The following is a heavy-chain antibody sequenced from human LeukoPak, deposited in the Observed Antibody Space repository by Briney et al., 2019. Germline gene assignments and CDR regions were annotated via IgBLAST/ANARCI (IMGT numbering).Heavy chain of an antibody. CDR1: GYTFTSYY. Sequence: ASVKVSCKASGYTFTSYYMHWVRQAPGQGLEWMGWTSAYNGNTNYAQKLQGRVTMTTDTSTSTAYMELRSLRSDDTAVYYCARTYYYDSSGYLGSSDAFDIWGQGTMVTVSS. D-gene: IGHD3-22*01. V-gene: IGHV1-18*04. CDR3: ARTYYYDSSGYLGSSDAFDI. CDR2: TSAYNGNT. J-gene: IGHJ3*02.